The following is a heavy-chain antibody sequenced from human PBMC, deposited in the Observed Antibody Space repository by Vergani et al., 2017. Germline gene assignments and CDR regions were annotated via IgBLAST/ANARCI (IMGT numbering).Heavy chain of an antibody. J-gene: IGHJ6*02. D-gene: IGHD2-2*01. Sequence: EVQLVQSGAEVKKPGESLKISCKGSGYSFTSYWIGWVRQMPGKGLEWMGFIYPGDSDTRYSPSFQGQVTISADKSISAAYLQWSSLKASDTAMYYCARQVGYCSSTSCPDGGMDVWGQGTTVTVSS. CDR1: GYSFTSYW. V-gene: IGHV5-51*01. CDR3: ARQVGYCSSTSCPDGGMDV. CDR2: IYPGDSDT.